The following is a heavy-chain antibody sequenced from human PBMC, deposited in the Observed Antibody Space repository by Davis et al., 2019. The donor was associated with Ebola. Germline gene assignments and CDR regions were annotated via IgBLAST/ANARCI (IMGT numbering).Heavy chain of an antibody. Sequence: SETLSLTCTVSGGSISSYYWSWIRQPPGTGLEWVGYIYYSGSTNYNPSLKSRVTISVDTSKNQFSLKLSSVTAADTAVYYCARYDYSSSWPYYFDYWGQGTLVTVSS. V-gene: IGHV4-59*01. J-gene: IGHJ4*02. CDR1: GGSISSYY. CDR3: ARYDYSSSWPYYFDY. CDR2: IYYSGST. D-gene: IGHD6-13*01.